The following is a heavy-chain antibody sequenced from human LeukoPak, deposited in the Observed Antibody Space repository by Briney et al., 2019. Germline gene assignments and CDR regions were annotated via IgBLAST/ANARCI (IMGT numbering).Heavy chain of an antibody. J-gene: IGHJ1*01. CDR2: ISRSSRHV. D-gene: IGHD1-1*01. CDR1: GFTFSDYS. Sequence: GGSPRLSCAASGFTFSDYSMNWVRQAPGKGLEWVSSISRSSRHVYYAGSVKGRFTISRDNAKNSLYPQMNSLRAEDMAVYFCVRDLMGSGSTTAYLHHWGQGTLVTVSS. V-gene: IGHV3-21*01. CDR3: VRDLMGSGSTTAYLHH.